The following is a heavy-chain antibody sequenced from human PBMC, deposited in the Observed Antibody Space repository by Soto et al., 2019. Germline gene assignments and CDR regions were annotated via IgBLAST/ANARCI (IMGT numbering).Heavy chain of an antibody. CDR3: ARDGDYFTGELRFDP. Sequence: SETLSLTCTVSGGSISSYYWSWIRQPPGKGLEWIGYIYYSGSTNYNPSLKSRVTISVDTSKNQFSLKLSSVTAADTAVYYCARDGDYFTGELRFDPWGQGTLVTVSS. V-gene: IGHV4-59*01. J-gene: IGHJ5*02. CDR1: GGSISSYY. D-gene: IGHD3-10*01. CDR2: IYYSGST.